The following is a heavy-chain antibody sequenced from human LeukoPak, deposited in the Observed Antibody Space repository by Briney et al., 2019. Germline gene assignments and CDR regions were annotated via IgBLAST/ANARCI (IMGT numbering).Heavy chain of an antibody. J-gene: IGHJ4*02. D-gene: IGHD3-3*01. CDR1: GFAFGSYS. CDR2: IDSAGTI. Sequence: SGGSLRLSCAASGFAFGSYSMNWVRQAPGKGLEWVSHIDSAGTINYADSVKGRFTISRDNAKNSLSSQMNSLRAEDTAVYYCAREDYDFWSGYRIKSLAYWGQGTLVTVSS. V-gene: IGHV3-48*01. CDR3: AREDYDFWSGYRIKSLAY.